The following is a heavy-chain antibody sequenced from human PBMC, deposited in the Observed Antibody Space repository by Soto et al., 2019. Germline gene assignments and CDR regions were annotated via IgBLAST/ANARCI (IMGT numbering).Heavy chain of an antibody. CDR2: IYYSGST. V-gene: IGHV4-59*01. J-gene: IGHJ3*02. CDR1: GGSISSYY. Sequence: SETLSLTCTVSGGSISSYYWSWIRQPPGKGLEWIGYIYYSGSTNYNPSLESRVTVSVDTSKNQFSLKLSSVTAADTAVYYCARVHLPTWELLADAFDIWGQGTMVTVSS. D-gene: IGHD1-26*01. CDR3: ARVHLPTWELLADAFDI.